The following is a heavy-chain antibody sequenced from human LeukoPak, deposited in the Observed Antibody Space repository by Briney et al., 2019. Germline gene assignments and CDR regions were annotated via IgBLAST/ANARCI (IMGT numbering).Heavy chain of an antibody. V-gene: IGHV4-59*01. Sequence: SETLSLTCTVSGGSINSYYWTWIRQPPGKALEWIGYIYYSGSTYYNPSLKSRVTISLDTSKNQFSLKLSSVTAADTAVYYCARDATPFSTQNCFDPGAREPPVPVSS. D-gene: IGHD2-2*01. CDR3: ARDATPFSTQNCFDP. J-gene: IGHJ5*02. CDR2: IYYSGST. CDR1: GGSINSYY.